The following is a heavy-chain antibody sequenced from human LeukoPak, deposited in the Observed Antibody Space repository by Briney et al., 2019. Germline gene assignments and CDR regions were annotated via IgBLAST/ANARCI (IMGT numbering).Heavy chain of an antibody. CDR2: ISGSGGST. Sequence: PGGSLRLSCAASGFTFSDYYMSWIRQAPGKGLEWVSAISGSGGSTYYADSVKGRFTISRDSSKNTLYLQMNSLRAEDTAVYYCAKYEYYYGSGSTFLFDPWGQGTLVTVSS. J-gene: IGHJ5*02. CDR1: GFTFSDYY. D-gene: IGHD3-10*01. CDR3: AKYEYYYGSGSTFLFDP. V-gene: IGHV3-23*01.